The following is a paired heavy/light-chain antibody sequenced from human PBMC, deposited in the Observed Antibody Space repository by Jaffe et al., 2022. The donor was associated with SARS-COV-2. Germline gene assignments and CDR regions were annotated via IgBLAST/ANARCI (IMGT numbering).Heavy chain of an antibody. V-gene: IGHV1-46*01. Sequence: QGYLVQSGAEMKKPGASVKVSCKASGYTFIDYYIHWVRQAPGQGLEWLAIINPSGGGTNFAHKFRGRVTITRDTSTSTVYMELSGLRSEDTAVYYCARERYSTNSGFDFWGQGTLLTVSS. CDR2: INPSGGGT. J-gene: IGHJ4*02. CDR3: ARERYSTNSGFDF. CDR1: GYTFIDYY. D-gene: IGHD2-8*01.
Light chain of an antibody. CDR2: GAS. Sequence: MVMTQSPATLSVSLGETATLSCRASQSVGSNLVWYQQKPGQAPRLLIYGASTRATGIPARFSGSGSGTEFTLTISSLQSEDFAFYYCQQTNTWPTWTFGQGTKVDIK. CDR1: QSVGSN. V-gene: IGKV3-15*01. J-gene: IGKJ1*01. CDR3: QQTNTWPTWT.